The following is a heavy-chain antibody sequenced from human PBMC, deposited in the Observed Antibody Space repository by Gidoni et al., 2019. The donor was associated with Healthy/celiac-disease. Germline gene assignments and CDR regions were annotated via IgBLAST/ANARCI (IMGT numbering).Heavy chain of an antibody. V-gene: IGHV3-48*02. CDR3: ARDDTAMVRHYYYGMDV. CDR2: ISSSSSTI. CDR1: GFTFSSYS. J-gene: IGHJ6*02. Sequence: EVQLVESGGGLVQPGGSLRRSCAASGFTFSSYSMNWVRQAPGKGLEWVSYISSSSSTIYYADSVKGRFTISRDNAKNSLYLQMNSLRDAATAVYYCARDDTAMVRHYYYGMDVWGQGTTVTVSS. D-gene: IGHD5-18*01.